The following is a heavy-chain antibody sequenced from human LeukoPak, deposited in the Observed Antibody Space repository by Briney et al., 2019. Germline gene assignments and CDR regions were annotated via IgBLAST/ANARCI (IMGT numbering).Heavy chain of an antibody. CDR2: ISAYNGNT. D-gene: IGHD3-22*01. J-gene: IGHJ4*02. V-gene: IGHV1-18*01. CDR3: ARAGSSGYYVTNFEY. CDR1: GYTFTSYN. Sequence: ASVKVSCKASGYTFTSYNISWVRQAPGQGLEWMGWISAYNGNTNYAQKLQGRVTMTTDTSTSTAYMELRSLRSDDTAVYYCARAGSSGYYVTNFEYWGQGTLVTVSS.